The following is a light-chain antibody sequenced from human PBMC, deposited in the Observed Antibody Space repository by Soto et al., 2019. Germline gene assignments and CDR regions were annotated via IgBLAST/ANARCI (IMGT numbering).Light chain of an antibody. J-gene: IGLJ1*01. CDR2: YVS. CDR3: CSYTTSNTRQIV. CDR1: SSDVGGYNY. V-gene: IGLV2-14*01. Sequence: QSVLTQPASVSGSPGQSITISCTGTSSDVGGYNYVSWYQEDPGKAPKLMIYYVSNRPSGVSNRFSGSKSGNTASLTISGLQPEDEADYYCCSYTTSNTRQIVFVTGTKVTVL.